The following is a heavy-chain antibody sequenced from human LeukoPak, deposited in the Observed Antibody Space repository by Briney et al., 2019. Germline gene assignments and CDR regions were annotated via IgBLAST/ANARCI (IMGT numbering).Heavy chain of an antibody. J-gene: IGHJ4*02. CDR1: GGTFSSYA. CDR2: IIPIFGTA. D-gene: IGHD5-18*01. Sequence: SSVKVSCKASGGTFSSYAISWVRQAPGHGLEWMGGIIPIFGTANYAQKFQGRVTITADESTSTAYVELSSLRSEDTAVYYCARGIDVDTAMVTTGYYFDYWGQRTLATVSS. V-gene: IGHV1-69*01. CDR3: ARGIDVDTAMVTTGYYFDY.